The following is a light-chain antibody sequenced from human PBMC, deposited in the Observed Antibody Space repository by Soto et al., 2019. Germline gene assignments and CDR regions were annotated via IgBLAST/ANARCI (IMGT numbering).Light chain of an antibody. J-gene: IGLJ3*02. V-gene: IGLV1-44*01. CDR1: STNIGRNS. Sequence: QSVLTQPPSASGTPGQRVSISCCGSSTNIGRNSISWYQNLPGTAPKLLIYTNNQRPSGVPARFSGSKSGTSASLAISGLQSEDEADYYCAAWDDSLSGWVFGGGTKLTVL. CDR3: AAWDDSLSGWV. CDR2: TNN.